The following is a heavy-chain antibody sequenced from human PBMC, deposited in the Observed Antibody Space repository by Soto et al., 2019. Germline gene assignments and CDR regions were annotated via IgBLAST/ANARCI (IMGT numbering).Heavy chain of an antibody. Sequence: ASVKVSCKSSGYTFTNYYMHWVRQAPGQGPEWLGIINPVGGTTSYAQKFQGRVTLTRDTSTSTVYLEMSSLTSEDTAVYFCARGVNYDVLTGPKYYGMDVWGQGTTVTVSS. D-gene: IGHD3-9*01. CDR2: INPVGGTT. V-gene: IGHV1-46*01. CDR1: GYTFTNYY. J-gene: IGHJ6*02. CDR3: ARGVNYDVLTGPKYYGMDV.